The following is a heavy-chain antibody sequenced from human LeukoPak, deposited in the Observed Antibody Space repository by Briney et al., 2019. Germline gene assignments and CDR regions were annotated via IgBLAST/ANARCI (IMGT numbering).Heavy chain of an antibody. CDR3: ARDHPEWELTFDY. CDR1: GYTFTGYY. CDR2: INPNSGGT. J-gene: IGHJ4*02. Sequence: ASVKVSCKASGYTFTGYYMHWVRQAPGQGLEWMGWINPNSGGTNYAQKFQGRVTMTRDTSISTAYMEPSRPRSDDTAVYYCARDHPEWELTFDYWGQGTLVTVSS. V-gene: IGHV1-2*02. D-gene: IGHD1-26*01.